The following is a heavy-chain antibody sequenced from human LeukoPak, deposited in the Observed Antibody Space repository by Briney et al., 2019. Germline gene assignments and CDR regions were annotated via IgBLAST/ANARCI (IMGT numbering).Heavy chain of an antibody. J-gene: IGHJ4*02. CDR2: IKQDGSEK. CDR1: GFTFSSYS. V-gene: IGHV3-7*01. Sequence: GGSLRLSCAASGFTFSSYSMNWVRQAPGKGLEWVANIKQDGSEKDYVDSVKGRFTISRDNAKNSLYLQMNSLRVEDAAVYYCATSNWGAWYWGQGTLVTVSS. D-gene: IGHD7-27*01. CDR3: ATSNWGAWY.